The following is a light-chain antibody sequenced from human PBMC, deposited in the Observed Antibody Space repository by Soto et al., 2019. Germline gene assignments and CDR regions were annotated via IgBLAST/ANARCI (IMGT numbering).Light chain of an antibody. J-gene: IGLJ2*01. CDR2: EGS. CDR1: SSDVGSYDL. Sequence: QSALTQPASVSGSPGQSITISCTGTSSDVGSYDLVSWYQEHPGKAPKLMIYEGSKRPSGVSNRFSGSKSGNTASLTISVFQAEDEADYYCCSYAGGRTVVFGGGTKLTVL. CDR3: CSYAGGRTVV. V-gene: IGLV2-23*01.